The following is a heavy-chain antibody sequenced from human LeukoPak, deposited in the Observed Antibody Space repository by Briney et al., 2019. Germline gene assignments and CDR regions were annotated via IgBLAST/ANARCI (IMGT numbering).Heavy chain of an antibody. CDR1: GFTFSSYA. J-gene: IGHJ4*02. Sequence: HPGGSLRLSCAASGFTFSSYAMHWVRQAPGKGLEWVAVISYDGSNKYYADSVKGRFAISRDNSKNTLFLQMNSLRPEDTAVYYCAKGYFGSGSPDYFDYWGQGTLVTVSS. CDR3: AKGYFGSGSPDYFDY. V-gene: IGHV3-30*09. D-gene: IGHD3-10*01. CDR2: ISYDGSNK.